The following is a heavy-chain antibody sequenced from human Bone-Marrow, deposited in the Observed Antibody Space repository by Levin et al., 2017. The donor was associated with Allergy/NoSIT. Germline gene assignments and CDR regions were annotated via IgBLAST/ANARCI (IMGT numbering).Heavy chain of an antibody. V-gene: IGHV4-61*01. CDR1: GGSVSSTLYY. D-gene: IGHD3-10*01. Sequence: ASETLSLTCTASGGSVSSTLYYWTWIRQPPGKGLEWLGYIYYRGSTNFNPSLMSRLSMSIDTSKNQFFLRLSSVTAADTAVYYCARSTVRGALRMDLWGQGTTVTVSS. CDR3: ARSTVRGALRMDL. CDR2: IYYRGST. J-gene: IGHJ6*02.